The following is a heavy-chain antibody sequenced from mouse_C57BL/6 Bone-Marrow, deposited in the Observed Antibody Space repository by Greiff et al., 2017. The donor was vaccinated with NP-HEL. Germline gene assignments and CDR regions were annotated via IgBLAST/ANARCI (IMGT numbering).Heavy chain of an antibody. CDR2: IYPGAGDT. Sequence: QVQLQQSGPELVKPGASVKISCKASGYAFSSSWMNWVKQRPGKGLEWIGRIYPGAGDTNYNGKFMGKATLTADKSSSTAYMQLSSLTSEDSAVYFSAINWHFDYWGQGTTLTVSA. D-gene: IGHD4-1*01. V-gene: IGHV1-82*01. CDR3: AINWHFDY. J-gene: IGHJ2*01. CDR1: GYAFSSSW.